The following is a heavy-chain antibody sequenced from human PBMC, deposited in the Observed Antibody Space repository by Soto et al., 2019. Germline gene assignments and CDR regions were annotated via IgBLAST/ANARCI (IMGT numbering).Heavy chain of an antibody. CDR2: INHSGST. V-gene: IGHV4-34*01. Sequence: SETLSLTCAVYGGSFSGYYWSWIRQPPGKGLEWIGEINHSGSTNYNPSLKSRVTISVDTSKNQFSLKLSSVTAADKAVYYWARDRVGDGNISSYGMDVWGKGSTVT. J-gene: IGHJ6*04. D-gene: IGHD2-15*01. CDR1: GGSFSGYY. CDR3: ARDRVGDGNISSYGMDV.